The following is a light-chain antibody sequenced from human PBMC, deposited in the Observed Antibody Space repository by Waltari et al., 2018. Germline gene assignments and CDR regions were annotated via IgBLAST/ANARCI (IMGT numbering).Light chain of an antibody. V-gene: IGLV3-25*03. CDR3: LSADSSGTSKV. J-gene: IGLJ3*02. CDR2: KDT. Sequence: SYELTHPPPVSVSPGQTARITCSGDALQKQYAFWYQQKPGQAPVLIIDKDTQRRSGIPDRFSGASSGKTVTMTIGGVQAEDEADYFCLSADSSGTSKVFGGGTKLTVL. CDR1: ALQKQY.